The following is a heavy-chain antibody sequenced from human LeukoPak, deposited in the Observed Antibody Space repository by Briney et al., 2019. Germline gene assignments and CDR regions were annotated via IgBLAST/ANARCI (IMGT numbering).Heavy chain of an antibody. CDR3: ARQTYYYDSSGYLGRAFDY. V-gene: IGHV3-48*03. J-gene: IGHJ4*02. D-gene: IGHD3-22*01. Sequence: GGSLRLSCAASGFTFSSYEMNWVRQAPGKGLEWVSYISSSGSTIYYADSVKGRFTISRDNAKNSLYLQMNSLRAEDTAVYYCARQTYYYDSSGYLGRAFDYWGQGTLVTVSS. CDR1: GFTFSSYE. CDR2: ISSSGSTI.